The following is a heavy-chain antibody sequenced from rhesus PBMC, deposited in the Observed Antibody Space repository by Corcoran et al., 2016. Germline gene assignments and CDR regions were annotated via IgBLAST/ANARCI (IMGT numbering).Heavy chain of an antibody. J-gene: IGHJ4*01. V-gene: IGHV4-93*01. CDR1: GGSISRSHW. D-gene: IGHD1-26*01. CDR2: IYGRGGRT. Sequence: QLPLQESGPAVVKPSETLSLPCAVSGGSISRSHWWSWIRQSPGKGLAGIGGIYGRGGRTEYNPSHKSRVTIARDTAKNQVSRKLSAGTAEDTAVYYGARYNWNPGGYWGQGVLVTVSS. CDR3: ARYNWNPGGY.